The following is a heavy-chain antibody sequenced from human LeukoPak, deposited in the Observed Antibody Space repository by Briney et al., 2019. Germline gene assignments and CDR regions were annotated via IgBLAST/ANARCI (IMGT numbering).Heavy chain of an antibody. CDR3: AKVGLTYYYDSSGYWDWFDP. D-gene: IGHD3-22*01. J-gene: IGHJ5*02. Sequence: GGSLRLSCAASGFTFSSYGMIWLRQAPGKALVGVSAISGSGGSTYYADSVKGRFTISRDNSKNTLYLQMNSLGAEDTAVYYCAKVGLTYYYDSSGYWDWFDPWGQGTLVTVSS. CDR2: ISGSGGST. V-gene: IGHV3-23*01. CDR1: GFTFSSYG.